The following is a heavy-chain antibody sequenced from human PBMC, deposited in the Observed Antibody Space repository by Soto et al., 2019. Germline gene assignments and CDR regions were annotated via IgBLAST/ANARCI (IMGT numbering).Heavy chain of an antibody. J-gene: IGHJ4*02. CDR3: AKDNRGTWGFPGY. CDR1: GFTFDDYA. Sequence: GGSLRLSCAASGFTFDDYAMHWVRQAPGKGLEWVSGISWNSGSIGYADSVKGRLTISRDNAKNSLYLQMNSLRAEDTALYYCAKDNRGTWGFPGYWGQGTLVTVS. CDR2: ISWNSGSI. V-gene: IGHV3-9*01. D-gene: IGHD7-27*01.